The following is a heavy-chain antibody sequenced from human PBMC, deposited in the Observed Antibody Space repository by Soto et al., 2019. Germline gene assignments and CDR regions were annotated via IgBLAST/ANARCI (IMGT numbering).Heavy chain of an antibody. CDR1: GGAISTGGYY. V-gene: IGHV4-39*01. CDR3: ARHEGNGNVWPLDY. J-gene: IGHJ4*02. CDR2: IHYSGST. D-gene: IGHD2-8*01. Sequence: SETLSLTCTASGGAISTGGYYWSWIRQHPGKGLEWIGIIHYSGSTYYIPSLRSRVTLSVDTSKNQFSLRLTSVTAEDTAVYYCARHEGNGNVWPLDYWGQGILVTVSS.